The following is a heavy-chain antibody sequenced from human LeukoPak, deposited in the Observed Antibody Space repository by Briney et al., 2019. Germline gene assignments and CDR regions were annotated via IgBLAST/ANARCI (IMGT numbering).Heavy chain of an antibody. CDR3: AREVVSAAKYDY. V-gene: IGHV4-61*02. J-gene: IGHJ4*02. CDR2: IYTSGST. D-gene: IGHD2-2*01. CDR1: GGSISSGSYY. Sequence: SQTLSLTCTVSGGSISSGSYYWSWIRQPAGKGLEWIGRIYTSGSTNYNPSLKSRVTISVDTSKNQFSLKLSSVTAADTVVYYCAREVVSAAKYDYWGQGTLVTVSS.